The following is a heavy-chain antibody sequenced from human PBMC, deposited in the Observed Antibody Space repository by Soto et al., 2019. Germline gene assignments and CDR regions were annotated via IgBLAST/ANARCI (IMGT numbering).Heavy chain of an antibody. CDR1: EASINTSHW. Sequence: ETLSLTCAVSEASINTSHWWNCVRLPPGKGLEWIGQISHSGSTKYNPALTSRSTISGDKAKNHYPPKVTSVPAADTAVYYGAARHFRSGPRADTGLDNSGQGTLVT. CDR2: ISHSGST. J-gene: IGHJ4*02. CDR3: AARHFRSGPRADTGLDN. V-gene: IGHV4-4*02. D-gene: IGHD3-3*02.